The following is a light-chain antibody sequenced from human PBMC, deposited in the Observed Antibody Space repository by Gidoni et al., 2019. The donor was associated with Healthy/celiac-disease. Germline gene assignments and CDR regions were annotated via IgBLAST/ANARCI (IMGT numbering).Light chain of an antibody. J-gene: IGLJ1*01. Sequence: QSVLTHPPSASGTPGQRVTISCSGRSSNIGSNHVYWYQQLPGTAPKLLIYRNNQRPSGVPGRFSGSKSGTSASLAISGLRSEDEADYYCAAWDDSLSGYVFGTGTKVTVL. CDR2: RNN. CDR3: AAWDDSLSGYV. V-gene: IGLV1-47*01. CDR1: SSNIGSNH.